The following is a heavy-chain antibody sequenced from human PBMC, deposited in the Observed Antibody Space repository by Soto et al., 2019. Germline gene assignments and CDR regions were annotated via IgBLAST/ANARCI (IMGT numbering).Heavy chain of an antibody. CDR3: ARASQDHYGGTLFDY. D-gene: IGHD4-17*01. J-gene: IGHJ4*02. CDR2: IGTAGDT. Sequence: RGGSLRLSCAASGFTFSSYDMHWVGQATGKGLEWVSAIGTAGDTYYPGSVKGRFTISRENAKNSLYLQMNSLRAGDTAVYFCARASQDHYGGTLFDYWGQGTLVTVSS. V-gene: IGHV3-13*01. CDR1: GFTFSSYD.